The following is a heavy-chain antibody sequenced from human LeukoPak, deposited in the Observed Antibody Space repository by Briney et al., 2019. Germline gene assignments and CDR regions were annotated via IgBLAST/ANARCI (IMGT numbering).Heavy chain of an antibody. V-gene: IGHV3-33*01. CDR3: ARDGQEVAPYGYDY. Sequence: HSGGSLRLSCGGWGFILSSNGMHWVREAPGEGVEGGGFIWGDASNKDYADSVKGRFTISRDNSKNTVYLQMSSLRVEDTAVYYCARDGQEVAPYGYDYWGQGTLVTVSS. CDR1: GFILSSNG. J-gene: IGHJ4*02. CDR2: IWGDASNK. D-gene: IGHD4-17*01.